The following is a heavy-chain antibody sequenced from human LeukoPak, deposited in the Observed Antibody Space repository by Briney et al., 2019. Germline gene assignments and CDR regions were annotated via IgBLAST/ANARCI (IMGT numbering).Heavy chain of an antibody. Sequence: SETLSLTCTVSGGSISSYYWSWIRQPPGKGLEWIGYIYYSGSTNYNPSLKSRVTISVDTSKNQFSLKLSSVTAADTAVYYCARSRDDYNHGFDYWGQGTLVTVSS. CDR1: GGSISSYY. J-gene: IGHJ4*02. CDR2: IYYSGST. CDR3: ARSRDDYNHGFDY. D-gene: IGHD5-24*01. V-gene: IGHV4-59*01.